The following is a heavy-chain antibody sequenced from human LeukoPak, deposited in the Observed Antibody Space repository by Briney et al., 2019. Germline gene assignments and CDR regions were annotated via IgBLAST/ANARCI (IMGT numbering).Heavy chain of an antibody. CDR3: ASRGKYNWFDP. CDR2: IYTSGST. J-gene: IGHJ5*02. Sequence: SQTLSLTCTVSGGSISSGSYYWSWIRQPAGKGLEWIGRIYTSGSTNYNPSLKSRVTISVDTSKNQFSLKLSSVTAADTAVYYCASRGKYNWFDPWGQGTLVTVSS. CDR1: GGSISSGSYY. D-gene: IGHD3-16*01. V-gene: IGHV4-61*02.